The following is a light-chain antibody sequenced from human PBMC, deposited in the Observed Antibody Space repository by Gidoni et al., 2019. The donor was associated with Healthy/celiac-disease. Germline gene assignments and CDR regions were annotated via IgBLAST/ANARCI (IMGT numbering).Light chain of an antibody. J-gene: IGKJ2*01. CDR1: QSISSY. CDR2: AAS. Sequence: DIQMTQSQSSLSASVGDRVTITCRASQSISSYLNWYQQKPGQAPKLLIYAASSLQSGVPSRFSGSGSGTDFTLTISSLQPEDFATYYCQQSYSTPYTFGQGTKLDIK. V-gene: IGKV1-39*01. CDR3: QQSYSTPYT.